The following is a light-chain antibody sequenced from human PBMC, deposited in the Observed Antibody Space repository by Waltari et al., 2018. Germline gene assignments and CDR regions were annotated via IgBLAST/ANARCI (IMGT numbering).Light chain of an antibody. CDR3: QQYNTYVT. CDR1: QSVHMW. Sequence: DIQMTQSPSTRSASVWGRVPITCRASQSVHMWLAWYQQKPGKAPKLLIYKTSSVESGVACRFSGGGAGTEFPLTSSSLQPDDFATYCCQQYNTYVTFGPGTKVDIK. CDR2: KTS. V-gene: IGKV1-5*03. J-gene: IGKJ3*01.